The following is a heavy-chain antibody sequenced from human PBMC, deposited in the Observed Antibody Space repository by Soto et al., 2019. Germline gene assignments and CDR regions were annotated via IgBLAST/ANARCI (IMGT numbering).Heavy chain of an antibody. Sequence: QVQLVQSGAEVKKPGSSVRVSCKASGGTFNSYEISWVRQAPGQGLEWMGGIVPFIGTSKYAQRFQGRVTITADPSTTTVYMELSSLRSEDTAVYYCARSVVGAMYDRFDPWGQGTLVTVSS. V-gene: IGHV1-69*01. D-gene: IGHD1-26*01. J-gene: IGHJ5*02. CDR1: GGTFNSYE. CDR3: ARSVVGAMYDRFDP. CDR2: IVPFIGTS.